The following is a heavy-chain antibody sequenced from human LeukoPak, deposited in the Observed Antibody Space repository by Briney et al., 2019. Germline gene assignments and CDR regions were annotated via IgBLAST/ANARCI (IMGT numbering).Heavy chain of an antibody. D-gene: IGHD6-19*01. CDR3: ARGYSSGWYVGY. V-gene: IGHV3-7*01. CDR2: IKQDGSEK. CDR1: GFTVSNNY. J-gene: IGHJ4*02. Sequence: GGSLRLSCAASGFTVSNNYMSWVRQAPGKGLEWVANIKQDGSEKYYVDSVKGRFTISRDNAKNSLYLQMNSLRAEDTAVYYCARGYSSGWYVGYWGQGTLVTVSS.